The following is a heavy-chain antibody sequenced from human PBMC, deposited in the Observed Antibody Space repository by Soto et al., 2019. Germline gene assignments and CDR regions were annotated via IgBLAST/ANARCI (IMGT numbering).Heavy chain of an antibody. V-gene: IGHV1-69*02. Sequence: QVQLVQSGAEVKKPGSSVKVSCKASGGTFSSYTISWVRQAPGQGLEWMGRIIPILGIANYAQKFQGRVTITADKPTSTAYMELSSLRSEDTAVYYCAGYCSSTSCYGYWGQGTLVTVSS. CDR1: GGTFSSYT. CDR3: AGYCSSTSCYGY. CDR2: IIPILGIA. J-gene: IGHJ4*02. D-gene: IGHD2-2*01.